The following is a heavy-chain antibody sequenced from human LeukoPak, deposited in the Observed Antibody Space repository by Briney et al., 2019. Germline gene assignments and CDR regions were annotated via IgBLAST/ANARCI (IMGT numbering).Heavy chain of an antibody. J-gene: IGHJ6*02. V-gene: IGHV1-8*01. D-gene: IGHD2-2*01. CDR3: AAVKGSSTSTCYYYGMDV. Sequence: ASVKVSCKASGYTFTSYDINWVRQATGQGLEWMGWMNPNSGNTGYAQKFQGRVTMTRNTSISTAYMELSSLRSEDTAVYYCAAVKGSSTSTCYYYGMDVWGQGTTVTVSS. CDR2: MNPNSGNT. CDR1: GYTFTSYD.